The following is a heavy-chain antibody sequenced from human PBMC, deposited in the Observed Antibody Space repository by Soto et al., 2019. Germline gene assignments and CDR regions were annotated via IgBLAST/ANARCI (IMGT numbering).Heavy chain of an antibody. CDR3: AHVYCADADCSPTAFHV. J-gene: IGHJ3*01. D-gene: IGHD2-21*02. CDR2: IYWDDDK. CDR1: GFSLSTDGVG. Sequence: QITLKESGPTLVKPTETLTLTCTFSGFSLSTDGVGVGWIRQPPGKALEWLGLIYWDDDKPYSPSLKSRLTITKDTSKNQVVLKMSNTDPMDTATYYCAHVYCADADCSPTAFHVWGQGTLVTVSS. V-gene: IGHV2-5*02.